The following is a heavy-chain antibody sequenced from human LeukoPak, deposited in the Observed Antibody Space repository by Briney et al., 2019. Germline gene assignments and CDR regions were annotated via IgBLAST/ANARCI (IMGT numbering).Heavy chain of an antibody. D-gene: IGHD6-13*01. Sequence: SETLSLACTVSGYSISSGYYWGWIRQPPGKGLEWIGSIYHSGSTYYNPSLKSRVTISVDTSKNQFSLKLSSVTAADTAVYYCARGGGYSSSWSEPFDYWGQGTLVTVSS. V-gene: IGHV4-38-2*02. CDR1: GYSISSGYY. J-gene: IGHJ4*02. CDR3: ARGGGYSSSWSEPFDY. CDR2: IYHSGST.